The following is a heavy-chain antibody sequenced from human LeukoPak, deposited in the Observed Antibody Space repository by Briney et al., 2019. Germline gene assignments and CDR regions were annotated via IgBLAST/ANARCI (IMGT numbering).Heavy chain of an antibody. V-gene: IGHV3-7*01. CDR3: ARGYYDSSGYYYADY. CDR1: GFTFSNYW. J-gene: IGHJ4*02. Sequence: PGGSLRLSCAASGFTFSNYWMSWVRQAPGKGLEWVANIKQDGSEKHYVDSVKGRFTISRDSAKNSLYLEMNSLRAEDTAVYYCARGYYDSSGYYYADYWGQGTLVTVSS. D-gene: IGHD3-22*01. CDR2: IKQDGSEK.